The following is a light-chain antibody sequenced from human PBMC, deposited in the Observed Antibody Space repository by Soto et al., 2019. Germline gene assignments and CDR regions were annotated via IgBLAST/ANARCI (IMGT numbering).Light chain of an antibody. Sequence: DIQMTQSPSSLSASVGDRVTITCRASQGISNYLAWFQQKPGKVPKLLIYAASTLQIGVPSRFSGSGSGTDFNLTISSLQPEDVATDYCEKYNSAPFTFGPGTKVDIK. CDR3: EKYNSAPFT. V-gene: IGKV1-27*01. CDR2: AAS. J-gene: IGKJ3*01. CDR1: QGISNY.